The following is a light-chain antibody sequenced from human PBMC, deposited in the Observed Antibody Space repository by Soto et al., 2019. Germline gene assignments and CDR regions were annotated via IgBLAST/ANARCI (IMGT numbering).Light chain of an antibody. CDR1: SSDVGGYNY. Sequence: QSVLTQPASVSGSPGQSITISCTGSSSDVGGYNYVSWYQQHHPGKAPKLMIYDVSNRPSGVSNRFSGSKSGNTASLTISGLQAEDEADYYCSSYTTCSTVVFGGGTKLTV. V-gene: IGLV2-14*03. CDR2: DVS. J-gene: IGLJ2*01. CDR3: SSYTTCSTVV.